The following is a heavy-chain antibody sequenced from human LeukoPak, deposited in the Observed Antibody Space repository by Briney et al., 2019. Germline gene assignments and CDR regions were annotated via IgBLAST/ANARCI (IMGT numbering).Heavy chain of an antibody. CDR2: IIPIFGTA. J-gene: IGHJ6*03. CDR1: GGTFSSYA. D-gene: IGHD6-13*01. V-gene: IGHV1-69*13. Sequence: SVKVSCKASGGTFSSYAISWVRQAPGQGLEWMGGIIPIFGTANYAQKFQGRVTITADESTSTAYMELSSLRSEDTAVYYCARDRSVAAAGWEDYYYYYMDVWGKGTTVTISS. CDR3: ARDRSVAAAGWEDYYYYYMDV.